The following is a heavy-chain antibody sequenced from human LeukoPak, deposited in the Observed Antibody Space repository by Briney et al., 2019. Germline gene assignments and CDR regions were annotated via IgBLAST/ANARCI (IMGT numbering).Heavy chain of an antibody. V-gene: IGHV3-30*02. D-gene: IGHD5-18*01. CDR2: IRYDGSNK. CDR3: AKDQKRGYSYGYLFYYYYMDV. Sequence: PGGSLRLSCAASGFTFSSYSMNWVRQAPGKGLEWVAFIRYDGSNKYYADSVKGRFTISRDNSKNTLYLQMNSLRAEDTAVYYCAKDQKRGYSYGYLFYYYYMDVWGKGTTVTISS. J-gene: IGHJ6*03. CDR1: GFTFSSYS.